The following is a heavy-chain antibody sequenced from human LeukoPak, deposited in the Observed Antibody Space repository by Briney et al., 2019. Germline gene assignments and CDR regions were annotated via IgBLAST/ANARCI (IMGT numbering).Heavy chain of an antibody. D-gene: IGHD1-26*01. CDR3: ARGSSGSYYFTPAGWFDP. V-gene: IGHV4-34*01. CDR1: GGSFSGYY. Sequence: SETLSLTCAVYGGSFSGYYWSWIRRPPGKGLEWIGEINHSGSTNYNPSLKSRVTISVDTSKNQFSLKLSSVTAADTAVYYCARGSSGSYYFTPAGWFDPWGQGTLVTVSS. CDR2: INHSGST. J-gene: IGHJ5*02.